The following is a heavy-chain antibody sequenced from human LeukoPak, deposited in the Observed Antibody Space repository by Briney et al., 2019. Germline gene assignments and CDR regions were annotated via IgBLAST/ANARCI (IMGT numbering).Heavy chain of an antibody. D-gene: IGHD3-22*01. V-gene: IGHV3-21*01. CDR3: ARASPPYYYDSSGYIDY. Sequence: GGSLRLSCAASGFTFSSYSMNWVRQAPGKGLEWVSSISSSSSYIYYADSVKGRFTISRDNAKNSLYLQMNSLRAEDTAVYYCARASPPYYYDSSGYIDYWGQGTLVTVSS. CDR2: ISSSSSYI. J-gene: IGHJ4*02. CDR1: GFTFSSYS.